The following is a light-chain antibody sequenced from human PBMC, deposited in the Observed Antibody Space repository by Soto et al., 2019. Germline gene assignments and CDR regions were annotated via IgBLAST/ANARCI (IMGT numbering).Light chain of an antibody. V-gene: IGLV2-11*01. CDR1: SSDVGGYNY. CDR3: CSYAGSYTWV. CDR2: DFN. Sequence: QSVLTQPRSVSGSPGQSVTLSCTGTSSDVGGYNYVSWYQQHPGKAPKLMIDDFNKRHSGVPDRFSGSRSGNTASLTISGLQAEDEADYYCCSYAGSYTWVFGGGTKLTVL. J-gene: IGLJ3*02.